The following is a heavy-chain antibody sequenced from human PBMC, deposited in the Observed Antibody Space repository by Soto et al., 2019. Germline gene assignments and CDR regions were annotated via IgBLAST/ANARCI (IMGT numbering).Heavy chain of an antibody. CDR3: ARDMEDDSSGYYSDDFDI. D-gene: IGHD3-22*01. CDR2: ISYDGSNK. V-gene: IGHV3-30-3*01. J-gene: IGHJ3*02. CDR1: GFTFSSYA. Sequence: GGSLRLSCAASGFTFSSYAMQWVRQAPGKGLEWVAVISYDGSNKYYADSVKGRFTISRDNSKNTLYLQMNSLRAEDTAVYYCARDMEDDSSGYYSDDFDIWGQGTMVTVSS.